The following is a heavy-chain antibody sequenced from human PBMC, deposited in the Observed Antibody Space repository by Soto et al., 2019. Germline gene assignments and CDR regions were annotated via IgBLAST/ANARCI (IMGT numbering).Heavy chain of an antibody. J-gene: IGHJ4*02. D-gene: IGHD5-18*01. CDR1: GFTFSSYA. CDR2: ISYDGSNK. V-gene: IGHV3-30-3*01. Sequence: GGSLRLSCAASGFTFSSYAMHWFRQAPGKGLEWVAVISYDGSNKYYADSVKGRFTISRDNSKNTLYLQMNSLRAEDTAVYYCARFNSYGTDGFDYWGQGTLVTVSS. CDR3: ARFNSYGTDGFDY.